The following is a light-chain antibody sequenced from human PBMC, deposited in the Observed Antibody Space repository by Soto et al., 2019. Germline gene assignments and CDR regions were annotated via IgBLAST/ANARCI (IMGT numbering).Light chain of an antibody. J-gene: IGLJ1*01. CDR2: EVS. V-gene: IGLV2-14*01. Sequence: VLTQPASVSGSPGQSITISCTGTSSDVGGYNYVSWYQQHPGKAPKLMIYEVSNRPSGVSNRFSGSKSGNTASLTISGLQAEDEADYYCSSYTSSSTYVFGTGTKATVL. CDR3: SSYTSSSTYV. CDR1: SSDVGGYNY.